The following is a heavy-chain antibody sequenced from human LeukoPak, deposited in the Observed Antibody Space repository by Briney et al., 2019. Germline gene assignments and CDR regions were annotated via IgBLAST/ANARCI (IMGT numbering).Heavy chain of an antibody. V-gene: IGHV1-2*02. CDR3: ARYDSSGYYYFYFDY. CDR2: INPNSGGT. D-gene: IGHD3-22*01. CDR1: GYTFTGYY. Sequence: ASVKVSCKASGYTFTGYYMHWVRQAPGQGLEWMGWINPNSGGTNYAQKFKGRFTMTRDTSISTAYMELSRLRSDDTAVYYCARYDSSGYYYFYFDYWGQGTLVAVSS. J-gene: IGHJ4*02.